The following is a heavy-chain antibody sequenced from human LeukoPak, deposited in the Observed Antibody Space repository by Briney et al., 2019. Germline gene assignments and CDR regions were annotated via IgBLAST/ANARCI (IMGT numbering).Heavy chain of an antibody. Sequence: SVKVSCKTSGDTFTSHIFSWVRQAPGQGLEWMGRIIPVLNIPNYSQQFQGRVTITADKSTDTVYMVLSNLTSADTAIYFCARAMTGRQLDVWGQGTAVAVSS. CDR3: ARAMTGRQLDV. D-gene: IGHD3-9*01. V-gene: IGHV1-69*02. CDR1: GDTFTSHI. CDR2: IIPVLNIP. J-gene: IGHJ6*02.